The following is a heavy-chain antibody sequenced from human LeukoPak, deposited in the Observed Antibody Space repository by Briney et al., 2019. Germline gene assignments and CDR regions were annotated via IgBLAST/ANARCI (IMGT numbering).Heavy chain of an antibody. J-gene: IGHJ5*02. D-gene: IGHD2-15*01. CDR2: INPSGGST. CDR1: GYTFTSYY. V-gene: IGHV1-46*01. Sequence: GASVKVSCKASGYTFTSYYMHWVRQAPGQGLEWMGIINPSGGSTSYAQKFQGRVTMTRDTSISTAYMALSRLRSDDTAVYYCAKGPPEYCSGGSCHSGRNWIDPWGQGTLVTVSS. CDR3: AKGPPEYCSGGSCHSGRNWIDP.